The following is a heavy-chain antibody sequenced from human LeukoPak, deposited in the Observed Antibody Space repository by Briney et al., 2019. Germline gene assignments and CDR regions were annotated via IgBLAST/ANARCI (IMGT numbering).Heavy chain of an antibody. D-gene: IGHD5-18*01. J-gene: IGHJ4*02. CDR3: ARDRSGYSYGYHFDY. V-gene: IGHV3-21*01. Sequence: GRSLRLSCAASGFTFSSYTMSWVRQAPGKGLEWVSSISSSSSYIYYADSVKGRFTISRDNAKNSLHLQMNSLRAEDTAVYYCARDRSGYSYGYHFDYWGQAILVTVSS. CDR2: ISSSSSYI. CDR1: GFTFSSYT.